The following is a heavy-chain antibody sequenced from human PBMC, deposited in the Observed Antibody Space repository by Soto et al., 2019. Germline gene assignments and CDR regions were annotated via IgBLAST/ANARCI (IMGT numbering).Heavy chain of an antibody. CDR1: GGSFSGYY. V-gene: IGHV4-34*01. D-gene: IGHD3-9*01. CDR3: ARGLGLRRRYFDWLSNNWFDP. J-gene: IGHJ5*02. CDR2: INHSGST. Sequence: SETLSLTCAVYGGSFSGYYCSWIRQPPGKGLEWIGEINHSGSTNYNPSLKSRVTISVDTSKNQFSLKLSSVTAADTAVYYCARGLGLRRRYFDWLSNNWFDPWGQGTLVTVSS.